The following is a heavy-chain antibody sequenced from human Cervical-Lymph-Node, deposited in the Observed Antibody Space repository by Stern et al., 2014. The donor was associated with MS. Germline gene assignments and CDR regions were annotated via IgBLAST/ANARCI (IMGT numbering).Heavy chain of an antibody. CDR1: GYTLTIFY. D-gene: IGHD1-26*01. J-gene: IGHJ6*02. V-gene: IGHV1-46*01. Sequence: VQLVESAAEVKNPGASVRVSCKASGYTLTIFYVHWVRQAPGPGLEWMGVSRPSGGRTTYAQKFHGRVTMTSDTSTSTVYMELSSLRSEDTAVYYCASGGEVDGGDVWGQGTTVTVFS. CDR3: ASGGEVDGGDV. CDR2: SRPSGGRT.